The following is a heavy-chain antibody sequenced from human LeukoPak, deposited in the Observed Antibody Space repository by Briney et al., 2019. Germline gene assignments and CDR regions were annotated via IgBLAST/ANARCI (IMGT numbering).Heavy chain of an antibody. CDR3: ARVRLPSYYYESSGYSDY. Sequence: PGGSLRLSCAASGFTFSSYKMNWVRQAPGKGLEWVSYISSSGSIIYYADSVKGRLTISRDNAKNSLYVQMNSLRAEDTAVYYCARVRLPSYYYESSGYSDYWGQGTLVTVSS. CDR2: ISSSGSII. CDR1: GFTFSSYK. D-gene: IGHD3-22*01. V-gene: IGHV3-48*03. J-gene: IGHJ4*02.